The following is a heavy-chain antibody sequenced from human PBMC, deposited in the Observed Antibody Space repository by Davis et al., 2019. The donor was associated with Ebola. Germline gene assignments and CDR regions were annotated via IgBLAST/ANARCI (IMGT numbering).Heavy chain of an antibody. Sequence: GGSLRLSCAASGFTFSRYSMNWVRQAPGKGLEWVSYISSSSSTIYYADSVKGRFTISRDNAKNSLYLQMNSPRAEDTTLYYCAKDIREYYYGSGSLPYYGMDVWGKGTTVTVSS. CDR1: GFTFSRYS. D-gene: IGHD3-10*01. J-gene: IGHJ6*04. CDR3: AKDIREYYYGSGSLPYYGMDV. V-gene: IGHV3-48*04. CDR2: ISSSSSTI.